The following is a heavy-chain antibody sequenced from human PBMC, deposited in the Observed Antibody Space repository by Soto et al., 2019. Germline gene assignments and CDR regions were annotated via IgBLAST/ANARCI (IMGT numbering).Heavy chain of an antibody. CDR3: ARGRYGDY. Sequence: QVHLVQSGAEVKKPGASVKVSGKASGYTFTSYGITWVRQAPGQGLEWMGWISAHNGNTDYAQKIQGRVTVTRDTSTSTAYMELRSLISADTAVYYCARGRYGDYWGQGALVTVSS. V-gene: IGHV1-18*01. D-gene: IGHD1-1*01. CDR1: GYTFTSYG. J-gene: IGHJ4*01. CDR2: ISAHNGNT.